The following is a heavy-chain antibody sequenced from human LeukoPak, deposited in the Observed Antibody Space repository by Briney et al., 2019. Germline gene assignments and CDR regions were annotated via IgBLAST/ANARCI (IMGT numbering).Heavy chain of an antibody. V-gene: IGHV4-61*02. Sequence: PSETLSLTXTVSGDSISSDTYYWSWIRQPAGKGLEWIGRIYASGNSNYNASVKSRVTISIDTSKNQFSLRLSSVIAADTAVYYCAGTRRYCSGGSCYNWFDPWGQGTLVTVSS. J-gene: IGHJ5*02. D-gene: IGHD2-15*01. CDR2: IYASGNS. CDR3: AGTRRYCSGGSCYNWFDP. CDR1: GDSISSDTYY.